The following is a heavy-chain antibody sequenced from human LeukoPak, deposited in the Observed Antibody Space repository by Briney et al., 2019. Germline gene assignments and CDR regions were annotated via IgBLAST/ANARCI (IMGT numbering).Heavy chain of an antibody. Sequence: GASVKVSCKASGYTFTSYYMHWVRQAPGQGLEWMGIINPSGGSTSYAQKFQGRVTMTRDTSTSTVYMELSSLRSEDTAVYYCARDQDTAMVTRFSEGRFDPWGQGTLVTVSS. CDR2: INPSGGST. CDR1: GYTFTSYY. V-gene: IGHV1-46*01. J-gene: IGHJ5*02. D-gene: IGHD5-18*01. CDR3: ARDQDTAMVTRFSEGRFDP.